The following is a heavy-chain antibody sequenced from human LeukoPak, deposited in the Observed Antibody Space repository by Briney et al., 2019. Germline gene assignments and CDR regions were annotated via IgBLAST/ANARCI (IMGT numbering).Heavy chain of an antibody. Sequence: ASVKVSCKASGYSFTGYYLHWVRLAPGQGLEWMGWIDPKRDPKRGGTNYAQKLQGRVTMTRDTSVSTVYMELSSLRSDDTAIYYCARATSGGNTIDYWGQGTLVTVSS. CDR3: ARATSGGNTIDY. CDR1: GYSFTGYY. D-gene: IGHD4-23*01. J-gene: IGHJ4*02. CDR2: IDPKRDPKRGGT. V-gene: IGHV1-2*02.